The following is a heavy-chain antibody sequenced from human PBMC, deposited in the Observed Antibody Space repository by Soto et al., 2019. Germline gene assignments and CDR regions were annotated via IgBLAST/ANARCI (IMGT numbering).Heavy chain of an antibody. V-gene: IGHV3-53*02. Sequence: EVHLVETGGGLIQPGGSLRLSCAASGLSVSSSDMSWVRQASGKGLEWVSVIYSGGSTHDADSVKGRFTISRDNSKNTVHLQMNSLRVDDTAAYFCSTSSRNEYHFAMDAWGQGTTVIVSS. CDR2: IYSGGST. J-gene: IGHJ6*02. D-gene: IGHD6-6*01. CDR3: STSSRNEYHFAMDA. CDR1: GLSVSSSD.